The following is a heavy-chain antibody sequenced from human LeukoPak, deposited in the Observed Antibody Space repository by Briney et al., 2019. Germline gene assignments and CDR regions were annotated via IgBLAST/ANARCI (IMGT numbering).Heavy chain of an antibody. D-gene: IGHD2-2*01. CDR3: ANILSSAAWSYYMDV. V-gene: IGHV3-23*01. Sequence: GGSPRLSCAASGFTFSSYAMSWVRQAPGKGLEWVSAISGSGGSTYYADSVKGRFTISRDNSKNTLYLQMNSLRAEDTAVYYCANILSSAAWSYYMDVWGKGTTVTVSS. J-gene: IGHJ6*03. CDR1: GFTFSSYA. CDR2: ISGSGGST.